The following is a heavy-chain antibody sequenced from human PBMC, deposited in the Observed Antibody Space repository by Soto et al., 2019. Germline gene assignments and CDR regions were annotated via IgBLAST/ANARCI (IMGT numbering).Heavy chain of an antibody. CDR2: INPNSGGT. D-gene: IGHD1-26*01. Sequence: EASVKVSCKASGYTFTGYYMHWVRQAPGQGLEWMGWINPNSGGTNYAQKFQGRVTMTRDTSISTAYMELSRLRSDDTAVYYCARDLAYSGISQYWGQGTLVTVSS. CDR1: GYTFTGYY. V-gene: IGHV1-2*02. J-gene: IGHJ4*02. CDR3: ARDLAYSGISQY.